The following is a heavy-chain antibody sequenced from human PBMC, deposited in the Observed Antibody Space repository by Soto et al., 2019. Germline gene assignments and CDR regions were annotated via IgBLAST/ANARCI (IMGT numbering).Heavy chain of an antibody. V-gene: IGHV4-39*01. CDR1: GGSISNSSYY. CDR2: IYYSGST. CDR3: ARRARLVFDY. J-gene: IGHJ4*02. Sequence: QLQLQESGPGLVKPSETLSLTCTVSGGSISNSSYYWGWIRQPPGKGLEWIGSIYYSGSTYYNPSLKSRVTISVDTSKNQFSLKLSSVTAADTAVYYCARRARLVFDYWGQGTLVTVSS. D-gene: IGHD6-6*01.